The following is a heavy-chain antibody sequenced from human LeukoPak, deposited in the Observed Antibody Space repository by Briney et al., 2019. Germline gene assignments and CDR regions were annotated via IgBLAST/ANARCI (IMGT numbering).Heavy chain of an antibody. V-gene: IGHV4-34*01. CDR3: ARVGRDGYNFHY. Sequence: SETLSLTCAVDGGSFSGYYWNWIRQPPGKGLEWIGEINHRGSTNYNPSLKSRVTISVDTSKNQFPLKVSSVTAADTAVYYCARVGRDGYNFHYWGQGTLVTVSS. J-gene: IGHJ4*02. D-gene: IGHD5-24*01. CDR2: INHRGST. CDR1: GGSFSGYY.